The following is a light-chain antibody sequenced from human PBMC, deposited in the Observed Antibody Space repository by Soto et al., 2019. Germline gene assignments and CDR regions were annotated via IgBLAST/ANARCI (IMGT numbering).Light chain of an antibody. Sequence: DIVITQSPDSLAVSLGERATIKCKSSKTVLSSSNNRNYLVWYQQKSGQPTKLLIYWSSTRASGVPDRFTGSGSGTDFTLTISNIQAEDVGIYYCHQHYDLPTFGQGTRLEL. V-gene: IGKV4-1*01. CDR2: WSS. CDR1: KTVLSSSNNRNY. CDR3: HQHYDLPT. J-gene: IGKJ5*01.